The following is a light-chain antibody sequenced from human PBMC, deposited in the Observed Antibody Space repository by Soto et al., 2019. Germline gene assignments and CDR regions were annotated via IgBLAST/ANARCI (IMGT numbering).Light chain of an antibody. J-gene: IGKJ4*01. CDR1: QSISSY. Sequence: DIQMTQSPSSLSASVGDRVTITCRASQSISSYLNWYQLKPGKAPKLLIYGASSLQSGAPSTFSGSGSGTHFTLTISSLQPEDFATYYCQQSYETPHTFGGGTKVEIK. CDR2: GAS. CDR3: QQSYETPHT. V-gene: IGKV1-39*01.